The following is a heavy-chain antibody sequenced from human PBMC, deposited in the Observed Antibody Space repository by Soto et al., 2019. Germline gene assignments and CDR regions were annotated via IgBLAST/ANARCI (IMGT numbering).Heavy chain of an antibody. CDR2: SKSKDNNYAT. V-gene: IGHV3-73*01. J-gene: IGHJ4*02. CDR1: GFTFSGSG. CDR3: TTNEH. Sequence: GSLRLSCAASGFTFSGSGLHWVRQASGKGLEWVGRSKSKDNNYATAYAASVKGRFTISRDESKNTAFLQMNGLKTEDTAVYYCTTNEHWGQGTLVTVSS.